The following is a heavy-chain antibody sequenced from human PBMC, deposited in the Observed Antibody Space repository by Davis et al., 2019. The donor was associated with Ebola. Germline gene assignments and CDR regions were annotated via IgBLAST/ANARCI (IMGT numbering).Heavy chain of an antibody. J-gene: IGHJ4*02. D-gene: IGHD6-13*01. V-gene: IGHV3-23*01. Sequence: PGGSLRLSCAASGFTFTSYAMSWVRQAPGKGLEWVSSISGSGGSTHYRDSVKGRFTISRDNSKNTLYLQMNSLRAEDTAVYYCARDQHAAAGELDYWGQGALVTVSS. CDR3: ARDQHAAAGELDY. CDR2: ISGSGGST. CDR1: GFTFTSYA.